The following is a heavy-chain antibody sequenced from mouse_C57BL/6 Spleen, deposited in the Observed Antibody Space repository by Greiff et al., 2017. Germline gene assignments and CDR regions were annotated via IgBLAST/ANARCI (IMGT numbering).Heavy chain of an antibody. CDR3: ARGEYGYHGDY. Sequence: EVKLMESGPELVKPGASVKMSCKASGYTFTDYNMHWVKQSHGKSLEWIGYINPNNGGTSYNPKFKGKATLTVNKSSSTAYMELRSLTSEESAVYYCARGEYGYHGDYWGQGTTLTVSS. D-gene: IGHD2-2*01. V-gene: IGHV1-22*01. CDR1: GYTFTDYN. J-gene: IGHJ2*01. CDR2: INPNNGGT.